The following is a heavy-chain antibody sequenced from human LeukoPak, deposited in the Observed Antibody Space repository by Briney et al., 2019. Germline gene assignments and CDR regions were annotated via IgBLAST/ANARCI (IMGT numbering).Heavy chain of an antibody. Sequence: SETLSLTCTVSGGSISSYYWSWIRQPPGKGLEWIGYIYYSGSTNYNPSLKSRVTISVDTSKNQFSLKLSSVTAADTAVYYCARGGYSYGYGDYWGQGTLVTVSP. J-gene: IGHJ4*02. D-gene: IGHD5-18*01. CDR1: GGSISSYY. CDR3: ARGGYSYGYGDY. V-gene: IGHV4-59*01. CDR2: IYYSGST.